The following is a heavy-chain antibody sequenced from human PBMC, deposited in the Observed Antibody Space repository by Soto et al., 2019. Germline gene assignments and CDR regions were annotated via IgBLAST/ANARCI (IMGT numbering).Heavy chain of an antibody. Sequence: QVQLVESGGGVVQPGRSLRLSCAASGFTFSSYGMHWVRQAPGKGLEWVAVISYDGSNKYYADSVKGRLTIPRDNSKNTLYLKMNSLRAEDTAVYYCATDRTVAVVAAAFDYGGQGTLVTVYS. CDR3: ATDRTVAVVAAAFDY. CDR2: ISYDGSNK. J-gene: IGHJ4*02. CDR1: GFTFSSYG. V-gene: IGHV3-30*03. D-gene: IGHD2-15*01.